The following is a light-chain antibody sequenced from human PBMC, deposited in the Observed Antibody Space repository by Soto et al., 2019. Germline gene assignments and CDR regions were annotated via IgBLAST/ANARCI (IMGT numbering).Light chain of an antibody. Sequence: DIQMTQSPSSVSAPVGDRVTISCRASQDISKWLAWFQQKPGKAPKLLISAASTLQSGVPSRFSGSGSGTEFTLTIQSLQPDDIGTYDCQQANSFPHTFGQGTQVEIK. CDR2: AAS. CDR3: QQANSFPHT. V-gene: IGKV1-12*01. J-gene: IGKJ2*01. CDR1: QDISKW.